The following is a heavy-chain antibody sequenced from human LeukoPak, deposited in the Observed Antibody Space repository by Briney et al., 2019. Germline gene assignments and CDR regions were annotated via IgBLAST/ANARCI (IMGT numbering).Heavy chain of an antibody. Sequence: GGSLRLSCAASGFTFSSYWMHWVRQAPGKGLVWVSAISGSGGSTYYADSVKGRFTISRDNSKNTLSLQMNSLRVEDTAIYYCAKDVRRCNGGCTWGQGTLVTVSS. V-gene: IGHV3-23*01. CDR3: AKDVRRCNGGCT. J-gene: IGHJ5*02. CDR1: GFTFSSYW. D-gene: IGHD2-8*01. CDR2: ISGSGGST.